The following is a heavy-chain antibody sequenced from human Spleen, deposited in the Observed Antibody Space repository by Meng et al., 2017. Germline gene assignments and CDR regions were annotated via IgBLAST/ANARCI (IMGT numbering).Heavy chain of an antibody. V-gene: IGHV4-39*07. CDR1: GGSISSSSYY. J-gene: IGHJ5*02. CDR2: MYYRGST. CDR3: ARGLNWFDP. Sequence: QQGGAGLLKPSETLSLTCTVPGGSISSSSYYWGWIRQPPGKGLEWIGSMYYRGSTYYNPSLKSRVTISVDTSKNQFSLKLSSVTAADTAVYYCARGLNWFDPWGQGTLVTVSS.